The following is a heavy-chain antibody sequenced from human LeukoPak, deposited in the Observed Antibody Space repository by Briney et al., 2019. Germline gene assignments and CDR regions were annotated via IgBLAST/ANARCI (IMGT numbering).Heavy chain of an antibody. CDR1: GFTFSSYS. CDR2: IGASSSPI. CDR3: ARDHRYAFDY. Sequence: GGSLRLSCAASGFTFSSYSMNWVRRAPGKGLEWVSYIGASSSPIFYADSVKGRFTISRDNARNSLYLQMNSLRAEDTAVYYCARDHRYAFDYWGQGTLVTVSS. D-gene: IGHD3-9*01. V-gene: IGHV3-48*01. J-gene: IGHJ4*02.